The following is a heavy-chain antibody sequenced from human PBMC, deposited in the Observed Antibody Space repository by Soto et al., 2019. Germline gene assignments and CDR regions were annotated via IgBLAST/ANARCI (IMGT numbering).Heavy chain of an antibody. CDR3: AASCVACGGFNYYGMDV. J-gene: IGHJ6*02. V-gene: IGHV4-59*06. CDR2: IYYSGTT. Sequence: SETLSLTCVVSGGSLSSYYWSWIRQPPGKGLEWIGYIYYSGTTYYNPSLKSRVTISVDTSKNQFSLKLSSVTAADTAVYYCAASCVACGGFNYYGMDVWGQGTTVTVSS. CDR1: GGSLSSYY. D-gene: IGHD2-21*01.